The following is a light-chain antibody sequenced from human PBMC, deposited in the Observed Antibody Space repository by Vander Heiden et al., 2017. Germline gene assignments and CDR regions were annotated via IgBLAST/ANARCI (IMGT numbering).Light chain of an antibody. Sequence: DDEMTQSPPPLPCTFGQPASISCRTSQGLVHRHGNTYLNWFQQRPGQSPRRLIYKVSNRDSGVPDRFSGSGSGTDFTLKISRVEAEDVGIYYCMQGTHWPPSFGPGTKVDIK. CDR3: MQGTHWPPS. CDR1: QGLVHRHGNTY. J-gene: IGKJ3*01. CDR2: KVS. V-gene: IGKV2-30*02.